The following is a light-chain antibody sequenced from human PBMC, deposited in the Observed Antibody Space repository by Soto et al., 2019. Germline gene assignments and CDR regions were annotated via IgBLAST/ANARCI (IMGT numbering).Light chain of an antibody. CDR1: HSVRSN. CDR2: GAS. J-gene: IGKJ1*01. Sequence: EIVLTQSPGTLSFSPGERATLSCRASHSVRSNYLAWYQQKPGQAPRLLIYGASSRATGIPARFSGSGSGTEFTLTISSLQSEDFAVYYCQQYNNWPPWTFGQGTKVDIK. V-gene: IGKV3-15*01. CDR3: QQYNNWPPWT.